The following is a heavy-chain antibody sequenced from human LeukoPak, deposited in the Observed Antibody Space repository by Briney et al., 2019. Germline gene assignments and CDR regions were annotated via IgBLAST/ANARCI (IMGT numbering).Heavy chain of an antibody. CDR2: INHSGST. Sequence: PSETLSLTCAVYGGSFSGYYWSWIRQPPGKGLEWIGEINHSGSTNYNPSLKSRVTISVDTSKSQFSLKLSSVTAADTAVYYCARAGHYDSSGYVDYWGQGTLVTVSS. CDR3: ARAGHYDSSGYVDY. V-gene: IGHV4-34*01. CDR1: GGSFSGYY. J-gene: IGHJ4*02. D-gene: IGHD3-22*01.